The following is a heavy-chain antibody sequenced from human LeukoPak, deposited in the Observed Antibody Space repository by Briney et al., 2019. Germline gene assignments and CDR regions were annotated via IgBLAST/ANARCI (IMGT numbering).Heavy chain of an antibody. V-gene: IGHV3-30-3*01. CDR1: GFTLSSYA. CDR3: ARPAGYYDFWSGRTLDY. D-gene: IGHD3-3*01. J-gene: IGHJ4*02. Sequence: PGGSLRLSCAASGFTLSSYAMHWVRQAPGKGLEWVAVISYDGSNKYYADSVKGRFTISRDNSKNTLYLQMNSLRAEDTAVYYCARPAGYYDFWSGRTLDYWGQGTLVTVSS. CDR2: ISYDGSNK.